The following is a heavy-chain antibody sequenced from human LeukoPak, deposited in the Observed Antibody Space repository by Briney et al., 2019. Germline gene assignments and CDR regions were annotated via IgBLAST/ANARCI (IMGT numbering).Heavy chain of an antibody. Sequence: GGSLTLSCSASGFTFSNAWMNWARQAPGKGLEWVGRIKSRADGGTTDHAGPVKGRFTISRDDSKNTVYLQMNSLQTEDTAVYYCTTFVVRASGFFDSWGQGTLVTVSS. D-gene: IGHD3-10*01. CDR2: IKSRADGGTT. V-gene: IGHV3-15*01. CDR3: TTFVVRASGFFDS. CDR1: GFTFSNAW. J-gene: IGHJ4*02.